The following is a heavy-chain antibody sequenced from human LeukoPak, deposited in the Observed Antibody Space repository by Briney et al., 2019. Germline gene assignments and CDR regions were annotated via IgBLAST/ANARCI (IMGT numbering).Heavy chain of an antibody. CDR2: IYYSGST. CDR1: GGSISSSSYY. D-gene: IGHD6-19*01. CDR3: ASLAGIAVAGTRLSAFDI. V-gene: IGHV4-39*01. J-gene: IGHJ3*02. Sequence: SETLSLTCTVSGGSISSSSYYWGWIRQPPGKGLEWIGSIYYSGSTYYNPSLKSRVTISVDTSKNQFSLKLSPVTAADTAVYYCASLAGIAVAGTRLSAFDIWGQGTMVTVSS.